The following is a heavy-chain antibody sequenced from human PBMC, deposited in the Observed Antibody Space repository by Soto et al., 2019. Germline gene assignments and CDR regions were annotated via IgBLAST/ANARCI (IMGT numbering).Heavy chain of an antibody. J-gene: IGHJ4*02. Sequence: SETLSLTCTVSGGSISSGGYSWSWIRQPPGKGLEWIGYIYHSGTTYYNPSLKSRVTISVDTSKNQFSLKLSSVTAADTAVYYCARVGLSDYWGQGTLVTVSS. V-gene: IGHV4-30-2*01. CDR1: GGSISSGGYS. D-gene: IGHD3-16*01. CDR2: IYHSGTT. CDR3: ARVGLSDY.